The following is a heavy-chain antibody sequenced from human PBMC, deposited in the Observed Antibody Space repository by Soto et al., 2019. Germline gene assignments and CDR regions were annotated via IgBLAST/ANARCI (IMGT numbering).Heavy chain of an antibody. CDR2: INPNGGGT. Sequence: VQLVQSGAEVKKPGASVKVSCKTSGDSFNDYYIHWVRQAPGQGLEWMGWINPNGGGTKYAQKFQGPVTVTRDTPIRTVYMELSSLRSGDTAVYYCARESGGATAKLDYYYFYMDVWGKGTTVTVSS. V-gene: IGHV1-2*02. J-gene: IGHJ6*03. D-gene: IGHD5-12*01. CDR1: GDSFNDYY. CDR3: ARESGGATAKLDYYYFYMDV.